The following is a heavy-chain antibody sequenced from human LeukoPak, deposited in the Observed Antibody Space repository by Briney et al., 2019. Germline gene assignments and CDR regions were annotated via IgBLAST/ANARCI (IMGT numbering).Heavy chain of an antibody. J-gene: IGHJ5*02. CDR1: VGSISSYY. D-gene: IGHD2-15*01. CDR3: AREWWQAPRYNWFDP. CDR2: IYYSGST. V-gene: IGHV4-59*01. Sequence: PSETLSLTCTVSVGSISSYYWSWIRQPPCKGLAWIGYIYYSGSTNYNPSLKSRVTISVDTSKNQFSLKLSSVTAADTAVYYCAREWWQAPRYNWFDPWGQGTLVTVSS.